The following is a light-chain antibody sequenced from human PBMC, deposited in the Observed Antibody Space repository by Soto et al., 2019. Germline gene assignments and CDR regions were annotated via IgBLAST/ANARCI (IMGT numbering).Light chain of an antibody. CDR1: QTISSW. Sequence: QLTQSPSTLSGSVGDRVTITCRASQTISSWLAWYQQKPGKAPKLLIYKASTLKSGVPSRFSGSGSGTDFTLTISSLQPEDFAVYYCHQYYKWPLTFGGGTKV. V-gene: IGKV1-5*03. CDR3: HQYYKWPLT. J-gene: IGKJ4*01. CDR2: KAS.